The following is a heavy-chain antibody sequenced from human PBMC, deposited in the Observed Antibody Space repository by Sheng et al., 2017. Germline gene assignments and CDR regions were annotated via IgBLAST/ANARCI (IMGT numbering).Heavy chain of an antibody. J-gene: IGHJ4*02. CDR3: TRGIGEMATVTDLSY. Sequence: EVQLVESGGGLVNPGGSLRLSCVASGFTFSSYSMNWVRQAPGKGLEWVSSISGSGTSIYYADSLKGRITISRDNAKNSLYLQMNSLRVEDTAIYYCTRGIGEMATVTDLSYWGQGTLVAVSS. CDR1: GFTFSSYS. CDR2: ISGSGTSI. D-gene: IGHD4-4*01. V-gene: IGHV3-21*01.